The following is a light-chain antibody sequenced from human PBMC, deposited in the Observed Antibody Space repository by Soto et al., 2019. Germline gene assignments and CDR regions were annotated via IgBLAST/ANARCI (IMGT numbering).Light chain of an antibody. V-gene: IGKV3-15*01. CDR1: QSVSSN. CDR2: GAS. J-gene: IGKJ1*01. Sequence: EIVMTQSPASLSVSPGERATLSCGASQSVSSNLAWYQQKPGQAPRLLIYGASTRATGIPARFSGSGSGTEFTLTISSLQSEDFAVYYCQQYNNWHWTFGQGTKVEIK. CDR3: QQYNNWHWT.